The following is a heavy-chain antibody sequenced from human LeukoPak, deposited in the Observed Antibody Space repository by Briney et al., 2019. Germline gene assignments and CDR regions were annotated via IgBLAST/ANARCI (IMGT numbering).Heavy chain of an antibody. CDR1: GYSFSSDW. J-gene: IGHJ4*02. D-gene: IGHD2-15*01. Sequence: GESLKISCNSTGYSFSSDWIGWVRQMPGKGVEWMGIIYPGDSDTRYSPSFEGQVTISADKSITTAYLRWSSLRASDTAMYYCARAGGYCRGGSCSRPIYWGQGTLVTVSS. CDR3: ARAGGYCRGGSCSRPIY. CDR2: IYPGDSDT. V-gene: IGHV5-51*01.